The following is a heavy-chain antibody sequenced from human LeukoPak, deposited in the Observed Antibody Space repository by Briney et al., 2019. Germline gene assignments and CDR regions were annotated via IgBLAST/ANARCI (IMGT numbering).Heavy chain of an antibody. Sequence: ASVRVSCKASGYTFTGYYMHWVRQAPGQGLEWMGWINPNSGGTNYAQKFQGRVTMTRDTSISTAYMELSRLRSDDTAVYYCARDWGDQLLHFDYWGQGTLVTVSS. CDR1: GYTFTGYY. J-gene: IGHJ4*02. CDR3: ARDWGDQLLHFDY. CDR2: INPNSGGT. V-gene: IGHV1-2*02. D-gene: IGHD2-2*01.